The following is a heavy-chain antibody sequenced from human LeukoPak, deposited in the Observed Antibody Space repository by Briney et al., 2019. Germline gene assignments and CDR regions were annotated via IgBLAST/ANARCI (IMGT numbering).Heavy chain of an antibody. Sequence: SETLSLTCTVSGDSISRYYWSWIRQPPGKGLEWIGYIRHSENPNYNPSLKSRVTMSVDTSKNQFSLKLGSVTAADTAVYYCTRGSTGAFGPWGQGTLVTVSS. CDR3: TRGSTGAFGP. CDR2: IRHSENP. V-gene: IGHV4-59*01. J-gene: IGHJ5*02. CDR1: GDSISRYY. D-gene: IGHD7-27*01.